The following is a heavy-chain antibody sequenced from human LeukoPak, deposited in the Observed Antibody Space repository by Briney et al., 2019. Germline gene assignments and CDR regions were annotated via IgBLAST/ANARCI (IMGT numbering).Heavy chain of an antibody. CDR1: GGSISSYY. CDR3: AGHFYDYYYYYGMDV. V-gene: IGHV4-59*01. Sequence: SETLSLTCTVSGGSISSYYWSWIRQPPGKGLEWIGYIYYSGSTNYNPSLKSRVTISVDTSKNQFSLKLSSVTAADTAVYYRAGHFYDYYYYYGMDVWGQGTTVTVSS. D-gene: IGHD5/OR15-5a*01. J-gene: IGHJ6*02. CDR2: IYYSGST.